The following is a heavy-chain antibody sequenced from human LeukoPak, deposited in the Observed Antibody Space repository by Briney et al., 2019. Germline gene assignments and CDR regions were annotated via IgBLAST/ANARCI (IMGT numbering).Heavy chain of an antibody. D-gene: IGHD6-19*01. Sequence: PSETLSLTCAVYGGSFSGYYWSWIRQPPGNRLEWIGEINHSGSTNYNPSLMSRVTISVDTSKNQFSLKLSSVTAADTAVYYCARFPSNVALAGQSPLDYWGQGTLVTVSS. CDR3: ARFPSNVALAGQSPLDY. CDR2: INHSGST. CDR1: GGSFSGYY. V-gene: IGHV4-34*01. J-gene: IGHJ4*02.